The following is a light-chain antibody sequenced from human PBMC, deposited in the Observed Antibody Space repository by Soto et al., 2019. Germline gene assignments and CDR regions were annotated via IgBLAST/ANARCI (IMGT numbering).Light chain of an antibody. J-gene: IGKJ5*01. V-gene: IGKV2-28*01. Sequence: DIVLIQSPLSLPVTPWEPASISCTSSQSLLLSNGNNHVDWYLQRPGQSPQLLLYLASSRASGVPDRFSGSGSGTEFSLEISRVEAEDVGVYYCLQAAQSPLTFGQGTRLEIK. CDR3: LQAAQSPLT. CDR2: LAS. CDR1: QSLLLSNGNNH.